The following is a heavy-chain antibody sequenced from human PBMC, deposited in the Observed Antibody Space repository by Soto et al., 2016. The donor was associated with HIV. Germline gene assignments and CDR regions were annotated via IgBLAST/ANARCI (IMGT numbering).Heavy chain of an antibody. CDR1: GYSFTSFD. Sequence: QVQLVQSGAEVKKPGASVKASCKASGYSFTSFDINWVRQATGQGLEWMGWMNPNSGNTGYAQKFQGRVTITRNTSISTAYMELSRLRSEDTAVYYCARSSSRVAVAGTSWFDPWGQGILVTVSS. V-gene: IGHV1-8*03. J-gene: IGHJ5*02. CDR3: ARSSSRVAVAGTSWFDP. CDR2: MNPNSGNT. D-gene: IGHD6-19*01.